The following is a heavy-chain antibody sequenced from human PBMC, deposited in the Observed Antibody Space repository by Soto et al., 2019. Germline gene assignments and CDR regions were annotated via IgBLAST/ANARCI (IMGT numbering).Heavy chain of an antibody. CDR2: IKSKTDGGTT. Sequence: SGGSLRLSCAVSGFTFSNAWMNWVRQAPGKGLKWVGRIKSKTDGGTTDYAAPVKGRFTISRDDSKNTVYLQMNSLKTEDTAVYFCSTDENYYDSSGYYFVDYWGQGTLVTVSS. J-gene: IGHJ4*02. D-gene: IGHD3-22*01. V-gene: IGHV3-15*07. CDR3: STDENYYDSSGYYFVDY. CDR1: GFTFSNAW.